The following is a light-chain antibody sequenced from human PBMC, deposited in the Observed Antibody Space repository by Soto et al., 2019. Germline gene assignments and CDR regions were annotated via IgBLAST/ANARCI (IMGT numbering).Light chain of an antibody. J-gene: IGLJ3*02. V-gene: IGLV2-14*03. CDR1: SSDIGASTF. CDR2: EVS. Sequence: QSALTQPASVSESPGQSITISCTGTSSDIGASTFVSWYQQHPGKAPKLLIYEVSNRPSGISNRFSGSKSANTASLTISGLQAEDEADYYCSSARRDNTWVFGGGTQLTVL. CDR3: SSARRDNTWV.